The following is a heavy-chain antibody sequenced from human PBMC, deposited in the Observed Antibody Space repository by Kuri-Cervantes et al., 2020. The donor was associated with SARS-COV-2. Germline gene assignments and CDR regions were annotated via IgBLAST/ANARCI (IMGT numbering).Heavy chain of an antibody. D-gene: IGHD3-3*01. CDR3: ARDTGLFGVVTNFDY. J-gene: IGHJ4*02. CDR2: IYHSGST. V-gene: IGHV4-30-2*01. Sequence: SETLSLTCTVSGGSISSGGYYWSWIRQPPGKGLEWIGYIYHSGSTYYNPSLKSRVTISVDRSKNQFSLELGSVTAADTAVYYCARDTGLFGVVTNFDYWGQGTLVTVSS. CDR1: GGSISSGGYY.